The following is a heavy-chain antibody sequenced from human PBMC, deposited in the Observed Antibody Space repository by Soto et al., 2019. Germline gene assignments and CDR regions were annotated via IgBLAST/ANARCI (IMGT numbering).Heavy chain of an antibody. J-gene: IGHJ4*02. D-gene: IGHD6-19*01. CDR1: GDSVSSSNYY. CDR2: VFHSGST. Sequence: QLQLQESGPGLVKPSETLSLTCTVSGDSVSSSNYYWGWIRQPPGKGLEWIGSVFHSGSTYYNPSLKSRVTMSVDTSKNQFSLTLSSVTAADAAVYYCARHPTFSGWEYYFDYWGQGTPVTVSS. CDR3: ARHPTFSGWEYYFDY. V-gene: IGHV4-39*01.